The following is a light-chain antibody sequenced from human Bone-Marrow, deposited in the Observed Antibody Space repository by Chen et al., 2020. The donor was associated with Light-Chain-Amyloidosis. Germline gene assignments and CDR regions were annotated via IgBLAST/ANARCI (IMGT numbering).Light chain of an antibody. V-gene: IGLV3-25*03. CDR1: DLPTKY. CDR2: RDT. Sequence: SYELTQPPSVSVSPGQKARITCSGDDLPTKYSYWYQQKPGQAPVLVIQRDTERPSGISERFSGSSSGTTATLTISGVQAEDEADYHCQSADSSGTYEVIFGGGTKLTVL. CDR3: QSADSSGTYEVI. J-gene: IGLJ2*01.